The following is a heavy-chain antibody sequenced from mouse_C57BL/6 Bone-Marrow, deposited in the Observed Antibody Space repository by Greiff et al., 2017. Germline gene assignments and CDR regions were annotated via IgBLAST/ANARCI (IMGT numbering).Heavy chain of an antibody. D-gene: IGHD1-1*01. CDR3: AILGYYGSSYFDY. CDR2: ISSGGSYT. CDR1: GFTFSSYG. Sequence: EVKLVESGGDLVKPGGSLKLSCAASGFTFSSYGMSWVRQTPDKRLEWVATISSGGSYTYYPDSVKGRFTISRDNAKNTLYLQMSSLKSEDTAMYYCAILGYYGSSYFDYWGQGTTLTVSS. J-gene: IGHJ2*01. V-gene: IGHV5-6*02.